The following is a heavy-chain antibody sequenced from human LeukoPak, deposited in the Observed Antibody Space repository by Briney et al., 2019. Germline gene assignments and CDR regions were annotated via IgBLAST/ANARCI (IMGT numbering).Heavy chain of an antibody. CDR1: GFTFDDYG. CDR2: ISGSGGFT. D-gene: IGHD6-13*01. V-gene: IGHV3-23*01. Sequence: PGGSLRLSCAASGFTFDDYGMSWVRQAPGKGLEWVSAISGSGGFTYYADSVKGRLTISRDNSKNTLYLQMNSLRAEDTAVYYCAKQGRGLAAAYFDFWGQGTLVTVSS. J-gene: IGHJ4*02. CDR3: AKQGRGLAAAYFDF.